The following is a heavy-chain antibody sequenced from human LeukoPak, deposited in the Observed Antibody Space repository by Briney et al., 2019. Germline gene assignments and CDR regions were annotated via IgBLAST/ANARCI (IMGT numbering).Heavy chain of an antibody. D-gene: IGHD1-26*01. CDR2: ISYDGSNK. Sequence: PGGSLRLSCAASGFTFSSYGMHWVRQAPGKGLEWVAVISYDGSNKYYADSVKGRFTISRDNSKNTLYLQMNSLRAEDTAVYYCAKEATMWGVWDYWGQGTLVTVSS. CDR3: AKEATMWGVWDY. CDR1: GFTFSSYG. V-gene: IGHV3-30*18. J-gene: IGHJ4*02.